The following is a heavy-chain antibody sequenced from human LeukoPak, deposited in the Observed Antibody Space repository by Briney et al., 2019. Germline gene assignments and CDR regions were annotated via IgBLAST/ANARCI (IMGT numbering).Heavy chain of an antibody. CDR3: ARTPMVRGVIRDY. CDR2: INPNSGGT. Sequence: ASVKVSCKASGYTFTGYYMHWVRQAPGQGLERMGWINPNSGGTNYAQKFQGRVTMTRDTSISTAYMELSRLRSDDTAVYYCARTPMVRGVIRDYWGQGTLVTVSS. V-gene: IGHV1-2*02. J-gene: IGHJ4*02. CDR1: GYTFTGYY. D-gene: IGHD3-10*01.